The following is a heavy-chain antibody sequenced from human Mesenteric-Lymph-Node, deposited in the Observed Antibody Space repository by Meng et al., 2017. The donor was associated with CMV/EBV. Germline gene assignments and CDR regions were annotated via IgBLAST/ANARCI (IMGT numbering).Heavy chain of an antibody. CDR3: ARFQTRYYYDSSGYYYYY. D-gene: IGHD3-22*01. Sequence: TFSTYAMSWVRQAPGRGLEWVSAISDSGGSTYYSDSVKGRFTISRDNSKDTLYLQMNSLRAEDTAVYYCARFQTRYYYDSSGYYYYYWGQGTLVTVSS. CDR1: TFSTYA. J-gene: IGHJ4*02. V-gene: IGHV3-23*01. CDR2: ISDSGGST.